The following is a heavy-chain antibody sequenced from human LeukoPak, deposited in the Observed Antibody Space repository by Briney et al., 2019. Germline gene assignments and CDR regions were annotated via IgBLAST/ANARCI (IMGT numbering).Heavy chain of an antibody. CDR3: ARRGIVGVTAFDY. V-gene: IGHV4-59*08. CDR1: GGSISSYY. J-gene: IGHJ4*02. Sequence: PSETLSLTCTVSGGSISSYYWSWIRQPPGKGLEWIGYIYYSGSTNYNPSLKSRVTISVDTSKNQFSLKLSSVTAADTAVYYCARRGIVGVTAFDYWGQGTLVTVSS. CDR2: IYYSGST. D-gene: IGHD1-26*01.